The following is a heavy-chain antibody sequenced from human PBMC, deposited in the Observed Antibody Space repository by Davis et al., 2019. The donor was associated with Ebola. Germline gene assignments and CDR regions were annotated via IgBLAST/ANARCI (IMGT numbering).Heavy chain of an antibody. CDR3: ARHGCSGGGCYDENFDY. D-gene: IGHD2-15*01. CDR2: ISSSSNYI. V-gene: IGHV3-21*01. CDR1: GFTFSSNS. J-gene: IGHJ4*02. Sequence: GGSLRLSCAASGFTFSSNSMNWVRQAPGKGLEWVSFISSSSNYIFYADSVKGRFTVSRDNAKNSLYLQMNSLRAEDTAVYYCARHGCSGGGCYDENFDYWGQGTLVTVSS.